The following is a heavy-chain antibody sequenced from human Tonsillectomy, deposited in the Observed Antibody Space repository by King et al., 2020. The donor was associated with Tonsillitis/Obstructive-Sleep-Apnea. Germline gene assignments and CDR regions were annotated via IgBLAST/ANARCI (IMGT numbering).Heavy chain of an antibody. Sequence: VQLVESGGGLVKPGGSLRLSFAASGFTFSNAGMSWVRQAPGKGLEWVGRIKSKTDGGTTDFAAPVKGRFTLSRDDSKNTLYLQMNSLKTEDTAVYYCTTDPTFPTDYWGQGTLVTVSS. CDR2: IKSKTDGGTT. CDR1: GFTFSNAG. D-gene: IGHD2/OR15-2a*01. CDR3: TTDPTFPTDY. J-gene: IGHJ4*02. V-gene: IGHV3-15*01.